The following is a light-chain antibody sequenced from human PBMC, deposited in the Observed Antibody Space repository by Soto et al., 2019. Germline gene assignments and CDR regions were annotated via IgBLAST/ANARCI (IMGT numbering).Light chain of an antibody. CDR1: SSNIGSNT. CDR3: AAWDDSLNDYV. Sequence: QSVLTQPPSASGTPGQRVTFSCSGSSSNIGSNTVNWYQQLPGTAPKLLIYSNNQRPSGVPDRFSVSKSGTSASLAISGLQSEDEADYYCAAWDDSLNDYVFGTGTKLTVL. J-gene: IGLJ1*01. CDR2: SNN. V-gene: IGLV1-44*01.